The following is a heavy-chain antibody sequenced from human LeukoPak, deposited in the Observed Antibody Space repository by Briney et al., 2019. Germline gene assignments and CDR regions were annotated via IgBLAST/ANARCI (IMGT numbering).Heavy chain of an antibody. Sequence: GGSLRLSCAASGNYWMHWVRQAPGKGLVWVSHINSDGSWTNYADSVKGRFTISRDNAKNTLYLQMNSLRAEDTAVYYCARAILTPGGATVTRYFDYWGQGILVTVSS. D-gene: IGHD4-17*01. J-gene: IGHJ4*02. CDR1: GNYW. CDR2: INSDGSWT. CDR3: ARAILTPGGATVTRYFDY. V-gene: IGHV3-74*01.